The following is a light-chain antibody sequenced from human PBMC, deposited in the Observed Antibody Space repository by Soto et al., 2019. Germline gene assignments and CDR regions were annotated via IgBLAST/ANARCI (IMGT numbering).Light chain of an antibody. V-gene: IGKV1-39*01. CDR2: GAS. Sequence: DIQMTQSPYSLSTSVGDRVTITCRTSQSVSTYLNWYQQRPGKAPKLLIYGASSLQSGVPSRFSGSGSGTHFTLTISSLQPEDFATYYCQEGSTLLTFGGGTKVEIE. CDR3: QEGSTLLT. J-gene: IGKJ4*01. CDR1: QSVSTY.